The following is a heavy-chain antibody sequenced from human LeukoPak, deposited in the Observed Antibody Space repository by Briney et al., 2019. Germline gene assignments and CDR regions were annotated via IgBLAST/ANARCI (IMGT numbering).Heavy chain of an antibody. CDR2: ITPILGIA. Sequence: SVKVSCKASGGTFSSYAISWVRQAPGQGLEWMGRITPILGIANYAQKFQGRVTITADKSTSTAYMELSSLRSEDTAVYFCARQDYYDSSGYYYGYWGQGTLVTVSS. CDR3: ARQDYYDSSGYYYGY. D-gene: IGHD3-22*01. V-gene: IGHV1-69*04. J-gene: IGHJ4*02. CDR1: GGTFSSYA.